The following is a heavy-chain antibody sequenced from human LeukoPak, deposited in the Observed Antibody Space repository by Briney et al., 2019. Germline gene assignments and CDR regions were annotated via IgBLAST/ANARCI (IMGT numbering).Heavy chain of an antibody. J-gene: IGHJ4*02. CDR3: ARGGSWYYYDSSGYADY. D-gene: IGHD3-22*01. V-gene: IGHV1-18*01. Sequence: ASVKVSCKASGYTFTSYGISWVRQAPGQGLEWMGWISAYNGNTNYAQKLQGRVTMTTDTSTSTAYMELRSLRSDDTAVYYCARGGSWYYYDSSGYADYWGQGTLVTVSS. CDR2: ISAYNGNT. CDR1: GYTFTSYG.